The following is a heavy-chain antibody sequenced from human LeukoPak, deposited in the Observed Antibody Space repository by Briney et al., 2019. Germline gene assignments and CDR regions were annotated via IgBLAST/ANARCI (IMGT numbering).Heavy chain of an antibody. CDR1: GGSISSYS. Sequence: SETLSLTCSVSGGSISSYSWNWIRQPAGKGLEWIGRFYTSGTTNYNPSLKSRVTMSIDTSKNQVSLKMRSVTAADTAVYYCARTVVTLDWYFALWGRGTLVSASS. D-gene: IGHD4-23*01. CDR3: ARTVVTLDWYFAL. CDR2: FYTSGTT. J-gene: IGHJ2*01. V-gene: IGHV4-4*07.